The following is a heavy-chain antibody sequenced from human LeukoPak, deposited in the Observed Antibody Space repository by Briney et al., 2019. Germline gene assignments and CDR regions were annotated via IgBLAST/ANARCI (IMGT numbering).Heavy chain of an antibody. CDR1: GGTFSSYA. D-gene: IGHD3-3*01. J-gene: IGHJ6*03. CDR3: ATPGKAITIFGVVNNYYYYMDV. CDR2: IIPIFGTA. Sequence: SVKVSCKASGGTFSSYAISWVRQAPGQGLEWMGGIIPIFGTANYAQKFQGRVTITADESTSTAYMELSSLRSEDTAVYCCATPGKAITIFGVVNNYYYYMDVWGKGTTVTVSS. V-gene: IGHV1-69*13.